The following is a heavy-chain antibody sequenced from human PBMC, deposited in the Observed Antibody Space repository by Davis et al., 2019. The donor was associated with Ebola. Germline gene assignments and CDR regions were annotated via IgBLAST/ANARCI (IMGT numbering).Heavy chain of an antibody. D-gene: IGHD2-2*01. CDR1: GFTLSNYG. Sequence: PGGSLRLSCAASGFTLSNYGMHWVRQAPGKGLEWVAFIRYDGSNKYYADSVKGRFTISRDNSKNTLYLQMNSLRAEDTAVYYCAKDQIVVRYGMDVWGQGTTVTVSS. J-gene: IGHJ6*02. CDR2: IRYDGSNK. CDR3: AKDQIVVRYGMDV. V-gene: IGHV3-30*02.